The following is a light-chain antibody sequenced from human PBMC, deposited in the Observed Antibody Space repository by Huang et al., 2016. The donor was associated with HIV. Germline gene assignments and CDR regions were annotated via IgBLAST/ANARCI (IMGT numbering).Light chain of an antibody. CDR2: ATC. CDR3: QQYGTSPVT. Sequence: EIVVTQSPGTLSLSPGERVTLSCRARQTLINSHLDWYQQKPGCAPRVLSYATCNRATGNPGRFIGSGSGTDLTLTISRLEPEDFAVYYGQQYGTSPVTFRQGTKLEIK. J-gene: IGKJ2*01. CDR1: QTLINSH. V-gene: IGKV3-20*01.